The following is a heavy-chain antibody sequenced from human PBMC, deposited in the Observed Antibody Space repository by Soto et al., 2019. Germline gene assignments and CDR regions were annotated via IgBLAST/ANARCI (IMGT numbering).Heavy chain of an antibody. D-gene: IGHD6-13*01. CDR1: GGSISPFF. J-gene: IGHJ4*02. CDR3: ARGGQTSSWYFF. CDR2: IYHSGTT. V-gene: IGHV4-59*01. Sequence: QVQLQESGPGLVKPSETLSLTCTVSGGSISPFFWSWIRQPPGTGLEWIGDIYHSGTTNYNPSLKRRXXMXVXXSKSQFSLKLTSVTAADTAVYYCARGGQTSSWYFFWGQGTLVTVSS.